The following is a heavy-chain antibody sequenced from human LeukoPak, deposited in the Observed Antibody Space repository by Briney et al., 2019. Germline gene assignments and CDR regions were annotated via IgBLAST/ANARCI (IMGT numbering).Heavy chain of an antibody. V-gene: IGHV3-23*01. CDR1: GGSISSSSYY. CDR3: AKERGYSYGPFDY. J-gene: IGHJ4*02. CDR2: ISGSGGST. Sequence: ETLSLTCTVSGGSISSSSYYWGWIRQAPGKGLEWVSAISGSGGSTYYADSVKGRFTISRDNSKNTLYLQMNSLRAEDTAVYYCAKERGYSYGPFDYWGQGTLVTVSS. D-gene: IGHD5-18*01.